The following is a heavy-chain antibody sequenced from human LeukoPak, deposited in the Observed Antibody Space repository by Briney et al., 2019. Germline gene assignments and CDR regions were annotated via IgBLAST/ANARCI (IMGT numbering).Heavy chain of an antibody. V-gene: IGHV1-18*01. Sequence: ASVKVSCKASGYTFTSYGISWVRQAPGQGLEWMGWIRVYNGDTNCAQKLQGRVTMTADTSTSTAYMELRSLRSDDTAVYYCARMYYYDSGSPSAYWGQGTLVTVSS. CDR3: ARMYYYDSGSPSAY. CDR1: GYTFTSYG. J-gene: IGHJ4*02. D-gene: IGHD3-10*01. CDR2: IRVYNGDT.